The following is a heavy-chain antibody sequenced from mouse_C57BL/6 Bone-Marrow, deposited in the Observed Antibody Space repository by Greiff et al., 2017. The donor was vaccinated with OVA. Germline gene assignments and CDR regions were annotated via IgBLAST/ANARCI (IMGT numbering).Heavy chain of an antibody. D-gene: IGHD4-1*02. CDR3: ARSPTGSYFDY. CDR2: IDPSDSYT. Sequence: QVQLKQPGAELVRPGTSVKLSCKASGYTFTSYWMHWVKQRPGQGLEWIGVIDPSDSYTNYNQKFKGKATLTVDTSSSTAYMQLSSLTSEDSAVYYCARSPTGSYFDYWGQGTTLTVSS. CDR1: GYTFTSYW. V-gene: IGHV1-59*01. J-gene: IGHJ2*01.